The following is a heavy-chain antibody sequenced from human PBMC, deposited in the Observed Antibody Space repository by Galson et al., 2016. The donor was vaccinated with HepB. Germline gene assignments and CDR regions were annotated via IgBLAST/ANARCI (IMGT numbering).Heavy chain of an antibody. J-gene: IGHJ5*02. V-gene: IGHV3-7*01. D-gene: IGHD1-1*01. Sequence: SLRLSCAASGFTFTNYWMSWVRQAPRKGLEWVAQTSQDGSEKYYADSVKGRFTISRDDALNSLYLQMNSLRVEDTAVYYCVRPQYCTTMNCYPGFDPWGPGTLVTVSS. CDR1: GFTFTNYW. CDR2: TSQDGSEK. CDR3: VRPQYCTTMNCYPGFDP.